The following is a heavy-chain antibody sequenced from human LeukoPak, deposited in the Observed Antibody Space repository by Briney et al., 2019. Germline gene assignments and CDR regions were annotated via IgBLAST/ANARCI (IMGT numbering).Heavy chain of an antibody. V-gene: IGHV1-8*01. CDR1: GYTFTSYD. CDR2: MNPNSGNA. Sequence: ASVKVSCKASGYTFTSYDINWVRQATGQGLEWMGWMNPNSGNAGYSQKFQDRATMTRNTSISTAYMELSSLSSEDTAIYYCARGGWDSSGYTALYYFDYWGQGTLVTVSS. CDR3: ARGGWDSSGYTALYYFDY. D-gene: IGHD3-22*01. J-gene: IGHJ4*02.